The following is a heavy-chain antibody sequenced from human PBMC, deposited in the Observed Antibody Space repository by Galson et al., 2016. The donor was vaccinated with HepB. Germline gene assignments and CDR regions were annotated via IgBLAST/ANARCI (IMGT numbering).Heavy chain of an antibody. J-gene: IGHJ4*02. D-gene: IGHD2-15*01. Sequence: SLRLSCAASGFTFTRYTMHWVRQAPGKGLEWISDIDGTGGTINYADSVMARFSIFRDNSKNTLHLQMNSLRAEDTALYYCATRRPCSGVTCYGLAYWGQGTLVIVSS. CDR1: GFTFTRYT. CDR2: IDGTGGTI. CDR3: ATRRPCSGVTCYGLAY. V-gene: IGHV3-23*01.